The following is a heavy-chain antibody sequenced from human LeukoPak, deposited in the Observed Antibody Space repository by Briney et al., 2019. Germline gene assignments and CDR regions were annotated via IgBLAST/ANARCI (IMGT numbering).Heavy chain of an antibody. V-gene: IGHV3-7*01. CDR1: GFAFSSYW. CDR3: ARVSWLLPSH. Sequence: GGSLRLSCAAPGFAFSSYWMSWVRQAPGKGLEWVANIKQDGSEKYYVDSVKGRFTISRDNAKNSLYLQMNSLRAEDTAVYYCARVSWLLPSHWGQGTLVTVSS. CDR2: IKQDGSEK. J-gene: IGHJ4*02. D-gene: IGHD3-22*01.